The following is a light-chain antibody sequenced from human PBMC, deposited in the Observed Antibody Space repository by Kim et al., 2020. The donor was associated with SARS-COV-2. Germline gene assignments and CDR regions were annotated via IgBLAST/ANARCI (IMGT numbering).Light chain of an antibody. Sequence: DIVMTQSPDSLAVSLGERATINCKSSQSVSHSPNNENYLNWYQQKPGQAPKLLIYWASARESGVPDRFSGSGSGTDFTLTITNLQAEDVAVYYCQQYYSVPLTFGGGTKVDIK. V-gene: IGKV4-1*01. CDR3: QQYYSVPLT. CDR2: WAS. J-gene: IGKJ4*01. CDR1: QSVSHSPNNENY.